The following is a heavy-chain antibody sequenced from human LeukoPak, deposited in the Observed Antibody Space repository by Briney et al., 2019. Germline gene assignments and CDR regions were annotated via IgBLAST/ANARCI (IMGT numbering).Heavy chain of an antibody. V-gene: IGHV3-7*01. J-gene: IGHJ4*02. CDR2: IKQDGSEE. CDR1: GFSLSGHW. CDR3: ARWANTIDY. Sequence: GGSLRLSCAASGFSLSGHWMGWVRQTPGKGLEWVANIKQDGSEEYYVDSVKGRFTISRDNAKNSLYLQMNSLRGEDTAVYYCARWANTIDYWGQGTQVTVSS.